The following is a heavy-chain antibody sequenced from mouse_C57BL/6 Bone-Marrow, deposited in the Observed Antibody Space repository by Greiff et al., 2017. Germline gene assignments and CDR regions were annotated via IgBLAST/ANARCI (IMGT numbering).Heavy chain of an antibody. V-gene: IGHV1-9*01. CDR3: ARNYYGNYDGWVAY. Sequence: QVQLQQSGAELMKPGASVKLSCKATGYTFPGYWIEWVKQRPGHGLEWIGEILPGSGSTNYNEKFKGKATFTADTSSNTAYMQLSSLTTEDSVIYFCARNYYGNYDGWVAYWGQGTLVTVSA. J-gene: IGHJ3*01. CDR1: GYTFPGYW. CDR2: ILPGSGST. D-gene: IGHD2-1*01.